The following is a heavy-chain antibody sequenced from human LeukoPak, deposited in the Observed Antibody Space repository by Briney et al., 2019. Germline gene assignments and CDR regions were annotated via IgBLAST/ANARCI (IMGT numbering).Heavy chain of an antibody. Sequence: GGSLRLSCAASGFTFTTYSVNWVRQAPGKGLEWVSFISHTISDILYADSLKGRFTISRDNSKNTLYLQMNSLRAEDTAVYYCAKGGWYGSYWGQGTLVTVSS. D-gene: IGHD6-19*01. CDR3: AKGGWYGSY. V-gene: IGHV3-21*01. J-gene: IGHJ4*02. CDR2: ISHTISDI. CDR1: GFTFTTYS.